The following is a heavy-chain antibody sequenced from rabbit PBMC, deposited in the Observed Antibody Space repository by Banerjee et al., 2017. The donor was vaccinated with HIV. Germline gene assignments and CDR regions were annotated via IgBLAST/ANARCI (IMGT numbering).Heavy chain of an antibody. CDR1: GFSIGDRGV. J-gene: IGHJ3*01. CDR3: ARVSESSGWGEDL. CDR2: INAAPGKP. D-gene: IGHD4-1*01. V-gene: IGHV1S45*01. Sequence: QEQQVESGGGLVQPTGFQILTCKASGFSIGDRGVMWWARQAPGKGLEWIACINAAPGKPVYATWAKGRFTISRTSSTTVTLRMTSLTVADTATYFCARVSESSGWGEDLWGQGTLVTVS.